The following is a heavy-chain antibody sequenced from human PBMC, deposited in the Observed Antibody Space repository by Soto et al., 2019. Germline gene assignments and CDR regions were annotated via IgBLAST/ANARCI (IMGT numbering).Heavy chain of an antibody. D-gene: IGHD6-6*01. V-gene: IGHV4-31*03. CDR3: ASARRAYSSSSKAFDI. CDR1: GGSISSGGYY. J-gene: IGHJ3*02. CDR2: IYYSGST. Sequence: QVQLQESGPGLVKPSQTLSLTCTVSGGSISSGGYYWSWIRQHPGKGLEWIGYIYYSGSTYYNPSLKRRVTISVDTSKNQFSLRLSSVTAEDTAVYYCASARRAYSSSSKAFDIWGQGKMVNVSS.